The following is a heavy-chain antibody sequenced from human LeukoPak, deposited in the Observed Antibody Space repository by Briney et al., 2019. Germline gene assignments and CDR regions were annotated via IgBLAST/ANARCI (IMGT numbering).Heavy chain of an antibody. Sequence: PGGSLRLSCAASGFTFSSYGMHWVRQAPGKGLEWVAFIRYDGSNKYYADSVKGRFTISRDNSKNTLYLQMNSLRAEDTAVYYCAKGGYCSSTSCYTFRNWFDPWGQGTLVTVSS. J-gene: IGHJ5*02. V-gene: IGHV3-30*02. CDR1: GFTFSSYG. CDR2: IRYDGSNK. CDR3: AKGGYCSSTSCYTFRNWFDP. D-gene: IGHD2-2*02.